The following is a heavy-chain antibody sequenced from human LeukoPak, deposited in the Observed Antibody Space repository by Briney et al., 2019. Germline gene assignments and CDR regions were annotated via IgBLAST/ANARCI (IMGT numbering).Heavy chain of an antibody. J-gene: IGHJ4*02. CDR2: VFYSGVT. D-gene: IGHD5-12*01. V-gene: IGHV4-38-2*02. Sequence: SETLSLTCVVSSFSLSNGFSWVWIRQPPGKGLEWIGNVFYSGVTYYTPSPMSRVTISVDTSKNRFSLKLNSVPAADPPVYYCARDGGGRTGYASGDFDFWGQGVLVTVSS. CDR3: ARDGGGRTGYASGDFDF. CDR1: SFSLSNGFS.